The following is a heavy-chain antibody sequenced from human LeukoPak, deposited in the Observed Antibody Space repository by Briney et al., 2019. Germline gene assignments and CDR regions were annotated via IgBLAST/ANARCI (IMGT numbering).Heavy chain of an antibody. CDR2: ISWNSGSI. D-gene: IGHD3-22*01. V-gene: IGHV3-9*01. J-gene: IGHJ4*02. CDR3: AKVHTYYYDSTPYFDY. Sequence: GRSLRLSCGASGFTFDVYAMHWVRQAPGKGLEWVSGISWNSGSIGYADSVKGRFTISRDNAKNSLYLQTNSLRAEDTALYYCAKVHTYYYDSTPYFDYWGQGTPVTVSS. CDR1: GFTFDVYA.